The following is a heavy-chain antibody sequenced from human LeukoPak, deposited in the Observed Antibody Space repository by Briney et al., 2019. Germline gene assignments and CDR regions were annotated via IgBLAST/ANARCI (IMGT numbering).Heavy chain of an antibody. Sequence: ASVKVSCKASGYTFTGYYMHWVRQAPGQGLEWMGRINPNSGGTNYAQKFQGRVTMTRDTSISTAYMELSRLRSDDTAVYYCAREGIAAAGQSIIGYWGQGTLVTVSS. J-gene: IGHJ4*02. D-gene: IGHD6-13*01. CDR3: AREGIAAAGQSIIGY. CDR2: INPNSGGT. V-gene: IGHV1-2*06. CDR1: GYTFTGYY.